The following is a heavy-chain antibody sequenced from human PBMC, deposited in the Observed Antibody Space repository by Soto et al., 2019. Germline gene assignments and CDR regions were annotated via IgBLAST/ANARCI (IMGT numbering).Heavy chain of an antibody. D-gene: IGHD6-13*01. CDR2: INPSGGST. J-gene: IGHJ4*02. Sequence: ASVKVSCKASGYTFTSYDINWVRQATGQGLEWMGVINPSGGSTSYAQNFQGRVTMTRDTSTSTVYMELSSLRSEDTAVYYCAREIAAAGTDFDYWGQGTPVTVSS. V-gene: IGHV1-46*01. CDR3: AREIAAAGTDFDY. CDR1: GYTFTSYD.